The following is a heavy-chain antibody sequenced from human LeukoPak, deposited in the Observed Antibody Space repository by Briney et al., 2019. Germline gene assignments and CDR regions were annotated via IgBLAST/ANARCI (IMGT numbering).Heavy chain of an antibody. Sequence: SETLSLTCTVSGDSISSYYWSWIRQPPGKGLEWIGYIYYSGSTNYNPSLKSRVTISVDTSKNQFSLKLSSVTAADTAVYYCARRRGYSLDYWGQGTLVTVSS. CDR2: IYYSGST. CDR1: GDSISSYY. CDR3: ARRRGYSLDY. J-gene: IGHJ4*02. V-gene: IGHV4-59*01. D-gene: IGHD5-18*01.